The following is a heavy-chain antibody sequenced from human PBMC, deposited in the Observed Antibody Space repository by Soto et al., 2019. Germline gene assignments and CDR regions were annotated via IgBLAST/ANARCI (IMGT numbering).Heavy chain of an antibody. CDR2: IYTGGST. CDR3: AKCMGSSWIGVIDN. Sequence: RLSCAASGFTVSTNYMSWVRQSPGKGLEWVSVIYTGGSTYYADSVKGRFTISRDNSKNRLFLQMNSLRAEDTAIYYCAKCMGSSWIGVIDNWGQGTLVTVSS. J-gene: IGHJ4*02. CDR1: GFTVSTNY. D-gene: IGHD6-13*01. V-gene: IGHV3-53*01.